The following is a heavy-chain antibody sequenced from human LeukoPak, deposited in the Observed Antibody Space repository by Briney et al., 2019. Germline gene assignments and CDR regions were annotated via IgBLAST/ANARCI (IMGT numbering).Heavy chain of an antibody. CDR1: GFTFSSYE. CDR3: AELGITMIGGV. Sequence: GGSLRLSCAASGFTFSSYEMNWVRQAPGKGLELVSYITGSGGTIYYADSVKDRFTISRENAKNAQYQRMNSLRSEATAFYYFAELGITMIGGVWGKEATLTIAS. CDR2: ITGSGGTI. V-gene: IGHV3-48*03. J-gene: IGHJ6*04. D-gene: IGHD3-10*02.